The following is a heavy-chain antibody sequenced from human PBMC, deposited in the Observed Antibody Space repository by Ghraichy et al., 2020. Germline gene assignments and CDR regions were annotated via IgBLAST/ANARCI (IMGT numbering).Heavy chain of an antibody. CDR1: GFTFSRYG. CDR3: AKERDSSGYYSFRGDYYGMDV. V-gene: IGHV3-30*18. D-gene: IGHD3-22*01. J-gene: IGHJ6*02. CDR2: TSYDGSDK. Sequence: GESLNISCAASGFTFSRYGMHWVRQAPGKGLEWVAVTSYDGSDKNYAASVQGRFTISRDNSKNTLYLQMNSLRAADTAVYYCAKERDSSGYYSFRGDYYGMDVWGQGTTVTVSS.